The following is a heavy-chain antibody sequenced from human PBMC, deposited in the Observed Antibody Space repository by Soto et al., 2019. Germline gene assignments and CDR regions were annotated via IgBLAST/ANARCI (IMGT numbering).Heavy chain of an antibody. CDR1: GGSISSGDYY. D-gene: IGHD6-6*01. J-gene: IGHJ5*02. CDR3: ARERPDGARLDP. CDR2: IYYSGST. Sequence: QVQLQESGPGLVKPSQTLSLTCTVSGGSISSGDYYWSWIRQPPGKGLEWIGYIYYSGSTYYNPSLKSRVTISVDTAKNQFSLKLSSLTAADTAVYYCARERPDGARLDPWGQGTLGTVSS. V-gene: IGHV4-30-4*01.